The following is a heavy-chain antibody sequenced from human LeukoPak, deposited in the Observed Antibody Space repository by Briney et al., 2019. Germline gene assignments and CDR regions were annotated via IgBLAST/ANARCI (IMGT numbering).Heavy chain of an antibody. J-gene: IGHJ5*02. CDR2: ISAYNGNT. Sequence: ASVKVSCKASGYTFTSYGVSWVRQAPGQGLEWMGWISAYNGNTNYAQKLQGRVTMTTDTSTSTAYMELRSLRSDDTAVYYCARGAWFGELSATNWSDPWGQGTLVTVSS. D-gene: IGHD3-10*01. V-gene: IGHV1-18*01. CDR3: ARGAWFGELSATNWSDP. CDR1: GYTFTSYG.